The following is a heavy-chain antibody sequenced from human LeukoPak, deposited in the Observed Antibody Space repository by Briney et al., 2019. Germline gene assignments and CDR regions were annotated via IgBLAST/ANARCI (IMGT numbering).Heavy chain of an antibody. CDR1: GFAFSIYS. D-gene: IGHD2-21*02. J-gene: IGHJ4*02. V-gene: IGHV3-48*01. Sequence: GGSLRLSCSASGFAFSIYSMNWVRQAPGKGLEWVSVVGADGVTIYYADSVEGRFTVSRDSAKNSLFLQMNSLRAEDTGVYYCAKSGHDPVTAETRRLDHWGQGTLVTVSS. CDR2: VGADGVTI. CDR3: AKSGHDPVTAETRRLDH.